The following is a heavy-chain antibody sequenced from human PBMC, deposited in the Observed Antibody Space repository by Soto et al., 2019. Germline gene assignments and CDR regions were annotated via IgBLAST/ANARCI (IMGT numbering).Heavy chain of an antibody. CDR1: GYTFTAYW. J-gene: IGHJ3*02. CDR2: IYPGDSDT. V-gene: IGHV5-51*01. Sequence: GESLKISCKCSGYTFTAYWIGWVRQIPGKGLEWMGIIYPGDSDTRYSPSFQGQVTISADKSISTAYLQWSSLKASDTAMFYCARGGYSGNSKDPFYIWGPGTMVTVSS. D-gene: IGHD6-25*01. CDR3: ARGGYSGNSKDPFYI.